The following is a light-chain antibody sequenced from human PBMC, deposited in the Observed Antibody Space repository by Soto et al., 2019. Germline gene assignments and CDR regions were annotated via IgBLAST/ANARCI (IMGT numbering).Light chain of an antibody. Sequence: VGLTQSPPTLSLSKGERATLSCRASQSVSSSYLAWYQQKPGQAPRLLINGASSRATGIPDRFSGSGSGTDFTLTISRLEPQDFAVYYCQQYGTSPPRTFGQGTGLEIK. V-gene: IGKV3-20*01. CDR2: GAS. J-gene: IGKJ5*01. CDR1: QSVSSSY. CDR3: QQYGTSPPRT.